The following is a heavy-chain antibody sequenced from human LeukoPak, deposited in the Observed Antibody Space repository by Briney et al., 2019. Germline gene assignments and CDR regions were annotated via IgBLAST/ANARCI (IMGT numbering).Heavy chain of an antibody. V-gene: IGHV1-2*06. CDR3: ARTSPTVTTMED. CDR1: GYTFTGYY. D-gene: IGHD4-17*01. CDR2: INPNSGGT. J-gene: IGHJ4*02. Sequence: ASVKVSCKASGYTFTGYYMHWVRQAPGQRLEWMGRINPNSGGTNYAQKFQGRVTMTRDTSISTAYMELSRLRADDTAVYYCARTSPTVTTMEDWGQGTLVTVSS.